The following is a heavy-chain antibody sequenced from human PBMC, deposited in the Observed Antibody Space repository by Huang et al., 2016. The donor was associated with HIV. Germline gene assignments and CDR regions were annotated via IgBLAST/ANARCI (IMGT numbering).Heavy chain of an antibody. J-gene: IGHJ6*03. Sequence: QVQLQQWGAGLLRPSETLSLTCAVYGGSFSGYYGTWIRQPPGKGLEWIGEINHRESTNYNSSLKCRVTISVDTSRNQFSLTLTSVTAADTAVYYCARGQGGYYYYYMDVWGKGTTVTVSS. CDR2: INHREST. CDR1: GGSFSGYY. V-gene: IGHV4-34*01. CDR3: ARGQGGYYYYYMDV.